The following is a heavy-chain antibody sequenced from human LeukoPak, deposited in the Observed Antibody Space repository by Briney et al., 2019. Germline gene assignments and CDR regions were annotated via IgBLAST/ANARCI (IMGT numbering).Heavy chain of an antibody. V-gene: IGHV3-30-3*01. Sequence: GGSLRLSCAASGFTFSYYSMHWVLQAPGKGLEWVAVISYDGITKDYADSVKGRFTLSRDNSKNTLYLQLSSLRADDTAVYYCARGTRLGGPFDFWGQGTLVTVSS. CDR3: ARGTRLGGPFDF. D-gene: IGHD3-16*01. CDR1: GFTFSYYS. J-gene: IGHJ4*02. CDR2: ISYDGITK.